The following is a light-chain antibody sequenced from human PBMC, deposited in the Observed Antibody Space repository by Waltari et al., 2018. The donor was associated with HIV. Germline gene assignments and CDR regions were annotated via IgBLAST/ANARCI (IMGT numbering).Light chain of an antibody. CDR1: SSTIGADYD. Sequence: QSMLTQPPSVSGAPGQRVTISCTGSSSTIGADYDVHWYQQIPGTAPKLLISGNKNRPSGVPDRFSASKSCTSASLTISGLQAEDEADYFCQSYDISLSASVVFGGGTRLTVL. J-gene: IGLJ2*01. CDR2: GNK. CDR3: QSYDISLSASVV. V-gene: IGLV1-40*01.